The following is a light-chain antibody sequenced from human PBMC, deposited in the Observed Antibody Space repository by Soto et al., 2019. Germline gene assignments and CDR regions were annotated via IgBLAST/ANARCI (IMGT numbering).Light chain of an antibody. CDR2: SNN. CDR1: STDIGSNT. CDR3: AAWDDSLNGYV. Sequence: QSVLTQPPSASGTPGQRVTISCSGSSTDIGSNTVNWYQQLPGTAPKLLIYSNNQRPSGVPDRFSGSKSGTSASLAISGLLSEDEADYYCAAWDDSLNGYVFGTATKVTVL. V-gene: IGLV1-44*01. J-gene: IGLJ1*01.